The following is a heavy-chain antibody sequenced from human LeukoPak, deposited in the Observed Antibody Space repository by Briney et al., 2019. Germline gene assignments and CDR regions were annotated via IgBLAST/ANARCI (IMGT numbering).Heavy chain of an antibody. Sequence: GGSQRLSCTASGFTFGDYAMSWIRQAPGKGLEWVGFIRSKAYGETADYAATVKGRFTISRDDSKAIAYLQMNSLKTEDTAVYHCTRDRGAYNLYDYWGQGTLVTVSS. V-gene: IGHV3-49*03. J-gene: IGHJ4*02. CDR1: GFTFGDYA. CDR2: IRSKAYGETA. CDR3: TRDRGAYNLYDY. D-gene: IGHD1-1*01.